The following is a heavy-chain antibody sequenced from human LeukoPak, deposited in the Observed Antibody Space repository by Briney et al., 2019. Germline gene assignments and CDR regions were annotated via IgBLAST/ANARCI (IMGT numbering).Heavy chain of an antibody. J-gene: IGHJ6*02. CDR2: INHSGST. CDR3: ARGPLWTGYYKAYYYYGMDV. Sequence: ASETLSLTCAVYGGSFSGYCWSWIRQPPGKGLEWIGEINHSGSTNYNPSLKSRVTISVDTSKNQFSLKLSSVTAADTAVYYCARGPLWTGYYKAYYYYGMDVWGQGTTVTVSS. D-gene: IGHD3/OR15-3a*01. CDR1: GGSFSGYC. V-gene: IGHV4-34*01.